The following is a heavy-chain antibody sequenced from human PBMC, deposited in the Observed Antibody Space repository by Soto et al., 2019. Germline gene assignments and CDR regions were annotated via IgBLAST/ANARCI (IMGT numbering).Heavy chain of an antibody. CDR2: ISGSGRST. D-gene: IGHD3-16*01. CDR1: GFTFSSYA. V-gene: IGHV3-23*01. CDR3: AKIGDSRGWFDP. Sequence: EVQLLESGGGLVQPGGSLRLSCAASGFTFSSYAMSWVRQAPGKGLEWVSFISGSGRSTYYADSVKGRFTSSRDNSKSTLYLHMNSLRAEDTAIYYCAKIGDSRGWFDPWGQGALVTVSS. J-gene: IGHJ5*02.